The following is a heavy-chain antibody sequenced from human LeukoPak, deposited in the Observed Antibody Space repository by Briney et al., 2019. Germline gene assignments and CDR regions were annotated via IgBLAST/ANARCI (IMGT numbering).Heavy chain of an antibody. V-gene: IGHV3-30*02. J-gene: IGHJ6*03. CDR1: GFAFSRCG. D-gene: IGHD3-10*01. CDR2: IPYDGSNK. CDR3: AKGVGGSANYYYMDV. Sequence: GGSLRLSCAASGFAFSRCGMHWVRQAPGKGLEWVAFIPYDGSNKYYADSVKGRFTISRDNSKSTLYLQMNSLRAEDTAVFYCAKGVGGSANYYYMDVWGKGTTVTVSS.